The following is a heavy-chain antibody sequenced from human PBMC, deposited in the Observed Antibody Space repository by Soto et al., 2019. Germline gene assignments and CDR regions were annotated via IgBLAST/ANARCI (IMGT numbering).Heavy chain of an antibody. CDR2: VYYSGST. V-gene: IGHV4-30-4*01. CDR1: GGSISSGDYY. Sequence: SETLSLTCSVAGGSISSGDYYWSWIRQPPGKGLEWIGYVYYSGSTYYNPSLKSRVTISVDTSKNQFSLKLSSVTAADTAVYYCARENSGYNPFDYWGQGTQVTVSS. J-gene: IGHJ4*02. D-gene: IGHD5-12*01. CDR3: ARENSGYNPFDY.